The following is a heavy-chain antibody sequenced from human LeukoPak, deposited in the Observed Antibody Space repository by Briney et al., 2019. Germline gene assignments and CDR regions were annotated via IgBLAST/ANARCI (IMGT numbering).Heavy chain of an antibody. J-gene: IGHJ6*03. CDR3: ARAGHSSSSYYYYYYMDV. D-gene: IGHD6-6*01. CDR2: ISYDGSNK. CDR1: GFTFSSYA. Sequence: GGSLRLSCVASGFTFSSYAMHWVRQAPGKGLEWVAVISYDGSNKYYADSVKGRFTISRDNSKNTLYLQMNSLRAEDTAVYYCARAGHSSSSYYYYYYMDVWGKGTTVTVSS. V-gene: IGHV3-30-3*01.